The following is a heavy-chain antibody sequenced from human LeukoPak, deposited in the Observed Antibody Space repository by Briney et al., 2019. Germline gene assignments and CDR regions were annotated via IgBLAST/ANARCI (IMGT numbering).Heavy chain of an antibody. CDR3: AGGGWAPENWFDP. J-gene: IGHJ5*02. CDR1: GYTFTDYY. V-gene: IGHV1-2*02. CDR2: INPNSGGA. D-gene: IGHD1-14*01. Sequence: ASVKVSCKASGYTFTDYYMHWVRQAPGQGLEWMGWINPNSGGANSAQKFQGRVTMTRDTSITTAYMELRRLRSDDTAVYYCAGGGWAPENWFDPWGQGTLVTVSS.